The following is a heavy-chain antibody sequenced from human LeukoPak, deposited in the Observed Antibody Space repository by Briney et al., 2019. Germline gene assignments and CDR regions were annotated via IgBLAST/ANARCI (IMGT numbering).Heavy chain of an antibody. V-gene: IGHV3-33*01. Sequence: GGSLRLSCVASGFTFSNYGMHWVRQAPGKGLEWVAILWNDGNNKYYADAVRGRFTISRDNSKNTLYLQMNSLRAEDTAVYYCARESRPSSGWYRVNFDYWGEGTLVTVSS. CDR1: GFTFSNYG. CDR3: ARESRPSSGWYRVNFDY. D-gene: IGHD6-13*01. J-gene: IGHJ4*02. CDR2: LWNDGNNK.